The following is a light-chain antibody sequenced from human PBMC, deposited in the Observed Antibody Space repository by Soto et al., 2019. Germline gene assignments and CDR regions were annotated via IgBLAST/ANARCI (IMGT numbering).Light chain of an antibody. J-gene: IGLJ1*01. Sequence: SYELTQPPSVSVAPGQTATITCGGNKIGSKSVHWYQQRPGQAPVLVVYYDDDRPSGIPERFSGSNSGNTATLTISRVEAGDEADYYCQVWDGSSDVVFGTGTKVTVL. CDR2: YDD. CDR3: QVWDGSSDVV. CDR1: KIGSKS. V-gene: IGLV3-21*02.